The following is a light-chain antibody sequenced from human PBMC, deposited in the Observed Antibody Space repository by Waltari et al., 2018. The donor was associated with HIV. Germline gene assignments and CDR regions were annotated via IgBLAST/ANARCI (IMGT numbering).Light chain of an antibody. CDR1: QGISDS. V-gene: IGKV1-NL1*01. Sequence: DIQMAQSPSSLSASVGDRVTITCRASQGISDSLAWYQHKSGQAPTLLVYGAARLESGVPSRFSGSGSGTDYTLTISSLQPEDSVTYYCQHYYTIPYTFGQGTKLEMK. CDR2: GAA. CDR3: QHYYTIPYT. J-gene: IGKJ2*01.